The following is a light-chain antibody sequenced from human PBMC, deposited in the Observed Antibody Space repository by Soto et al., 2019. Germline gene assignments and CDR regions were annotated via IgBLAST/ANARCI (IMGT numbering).Light chain of an antibody. Sequence: QSALTQPASVSGSPGQSITIPCTGSSSDIGLYTFVSWYQQHPGKAPKLLIYDVSYRPSGISDRFSGSKSGNTASLTISGLQPEDEADDYCSSYGATSTLFGGGTKVTVL. CDR2: DVS. CDR3: SSYGATSTL. CDR1: SSDIGLYTF. J-gene: IGLJ2*01. V-gene: IGLV2-14*03.